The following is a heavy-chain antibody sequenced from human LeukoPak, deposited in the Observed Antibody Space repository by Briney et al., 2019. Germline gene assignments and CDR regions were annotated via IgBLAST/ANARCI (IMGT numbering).Heavy chain of an antibody. CDR3: ARVGLVVTPDAFDI. D-gene: IGHD3-22*01. J-gene: IGHJ3*02. CDR1: GGSISSYY. CDR2: IYYSGST. Sequence: SETLSLTCTVSGGSISSYYWSWIRQPPGKGLEWIGYIYYSGSTNYNPSLKSRVTISVDTSKNQFSLKLSSVTAADTAVYYCARVGLVVTPDAFDIWGQGTMVTVSS. V-gene: IGHV4-59*08.